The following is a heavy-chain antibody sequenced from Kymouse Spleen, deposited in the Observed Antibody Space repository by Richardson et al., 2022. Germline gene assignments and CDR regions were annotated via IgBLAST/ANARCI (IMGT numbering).Heavy chain of an antibody. CDR2: INWNGGST. D-gene: IGHD6-19*01. V-gene: IGHV3-20*d01. CDR3: ARPGIAVAGTPPYYGMDV. CDR1: GFTFDDYG. J-gene: IGHJ6*02. Sequence: EVQLVESGGGVVRPGGSLRLSCAASGFTFDDYGMSWVRQAPGKGLEWVSGINWNGGSTGYADSVKGRFTISRDNAKNSLYLQMNSLRAEDTALYYCARPGIAVAGTPPYYGMDVWGQGTTVTVSS.